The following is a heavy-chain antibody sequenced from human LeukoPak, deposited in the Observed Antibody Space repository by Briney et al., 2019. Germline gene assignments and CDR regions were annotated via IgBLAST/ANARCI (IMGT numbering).Heavy chain of an antibody. Sequence: SVKVSCKASGYTFTSYGISWVRQAPGQGLEWMGRIIPILGIANYAQKFQGRVTITADKSTSTAYMELSSLRSEDTAVYYCARDPGSYYDFWSGYYTALGEFDPWGQGTLVTVSS. CDR1: GYTFTSYG. J-gene: IGHJ5*02. CDR2: IIPILGIA. CDR3: ARDPGSYYDFWSGYYTALGEFDP. D-gene: IGHD3-3*01. V-gene: IGHV1-69*04.